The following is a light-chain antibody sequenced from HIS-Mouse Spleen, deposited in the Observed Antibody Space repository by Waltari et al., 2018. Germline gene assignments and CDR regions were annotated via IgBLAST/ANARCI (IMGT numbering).Light chain of an antibody. Sequence: SYELTQPPSVPVSPGQTARITCPGDALPKNYTYCYQQKSGQAPVLVIHGDSKRPSGVPERFSGSRSGTMATLTISGAQVEDEADYYCYSTDSSGNHRVFGGGTKLTVL. CDR1: ALPKNY. V-gene: IGLV3-10*01. CDR2: GDS. J-gene: IGLJ2*01. CDR3: YSTDSSGNHRV.